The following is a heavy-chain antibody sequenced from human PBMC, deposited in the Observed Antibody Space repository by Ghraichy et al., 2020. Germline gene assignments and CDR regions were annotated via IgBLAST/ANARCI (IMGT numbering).Heavy chain of an antibody. CDR1: GYTFTTHG. Sequence: ASVKVSCRASGYTFTTHGISWVRQAPGQGLEWLGWINTYNSHTNLVQKLQGRVSMTTDTSTSTVYMEVRSLRSDDTAVYYCARDMGHCNTSGCDRNWFDPWGQRILVTVSS. CDR2: INTYNSHT. V-gene: IGHV1-18*01. D-gene: IGHD5-12*01. J-gene: IGHJ5*02. CDR3: ARDMGHCNTSGCDRNWFDP.